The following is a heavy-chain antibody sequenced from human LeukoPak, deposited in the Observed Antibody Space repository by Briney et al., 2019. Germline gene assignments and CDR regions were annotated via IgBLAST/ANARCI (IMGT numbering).Heavy chain of an antibody. Sequence: PGGSLRLSCAASGFTFSSYAMSWVRQAPGKGLEWVSAISGSGGSTYYADSVKGLFTISRDNSKNTLYLQMNSLRAEDTAVYYCAKDLRGYCSSTSCSGVWDYWGQGTLVTVSS. D-gene: IGHD2-2*01. J-gene: IGHJ4*02. V-gene: IGHV3-23*01. CDR2: ISGSGGST. CDR3: AKDLRGYCSSTSCSGVWDY. CDR1: GFTFSSYA.